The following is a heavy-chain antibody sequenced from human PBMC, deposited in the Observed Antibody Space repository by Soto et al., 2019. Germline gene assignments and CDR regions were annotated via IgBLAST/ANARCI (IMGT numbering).Heavy chain of an antibody. CDR3: ARDEDYDSSGYYQSGYYYGMDV. D-gene: IGHD3-22*01. CDR1: GVTFSSHA. J-gene: IGHJ6*02. V-gene: IGHV1-69*04. Sequence: GTSVKVSCKASGVTFSSHAFSWVRQAPGQGLEWMGRIIPILGIANYAQKFQGRVTITADKSTSTAYMELSSLSSEDTAVYYCARDEDYDSSGYYQSGYYYGMDVWGQGTTVTVSS. CDR2: IIPILGIA.